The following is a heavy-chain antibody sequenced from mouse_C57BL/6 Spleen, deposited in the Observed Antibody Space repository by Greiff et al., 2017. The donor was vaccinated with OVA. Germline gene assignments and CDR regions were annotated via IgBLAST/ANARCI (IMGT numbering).Heavy chain of an antibody. Sequence: QVQLQQPGAELVMPGASVKLSCKASGYTFTSYWMHWVKQRPGQGLEWIGEIEPSDSYTNYNQKFKGKSTLTVDKSSSTAYMQLSSLTSEYSAVYYCARRGQLYYDYDQEFDYWGQGTTLTVSS. J-gene: IGHJ2*01. CDR3: ARRGQLYYDYDQEFDY. D-gene: IGHD2-4*01. V-gene: IGHV1-69*01. CDR1: GYTFTSYW. CDR2: IEPSDSYT.